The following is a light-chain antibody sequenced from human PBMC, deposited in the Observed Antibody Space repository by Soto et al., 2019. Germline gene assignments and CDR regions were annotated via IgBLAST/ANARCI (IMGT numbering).Light chain of an antibody. CDR3: QQYSNWPRT. CDR1: QSVSSS. CDR2: SAS. V-gene: IGKV3D-15*01. J-gene: IGKJ1*01. Sequence: EIVMTQSPATLSVSPGERATLSCRASQSVSSSLAWFQQQPGQAPRLLIYSASTRAPGVPARFSGSGSGTDFTLTINSLQSDDFTVYYCQQYSNWPRTFGQGTKVDIK.